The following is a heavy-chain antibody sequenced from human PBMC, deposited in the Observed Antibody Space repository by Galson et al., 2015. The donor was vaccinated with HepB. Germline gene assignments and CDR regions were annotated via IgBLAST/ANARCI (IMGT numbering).Heavy chain of an antibody. D-gene: IGHD2/OR15-2a*01. J-gene: IGHJ6*04. CDR2: IYHSGRI. CDR3: ARRTVRSFLMDV. CDR1: GGSISSNNW. V-gene: IGHV4-4*02. Sequence: SETLSLTCAVSGGSISSNNWWSWVRQPPGKGLGWIGEIYHSGRINYNPSLKSRVTISVDKSKNQFSLKLSSVTAADTAVYYCARRTVRSFLMDVWGKGTTVTVSS.